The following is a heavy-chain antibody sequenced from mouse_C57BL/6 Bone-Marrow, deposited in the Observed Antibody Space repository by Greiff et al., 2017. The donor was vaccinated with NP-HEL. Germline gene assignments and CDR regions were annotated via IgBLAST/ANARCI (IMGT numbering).Heavy chain of an antibody. CDR3: AREGLLGYAMDY. Sequence: VQLQQSGPELVKPGASVKISCKASGYTFTDYYMNWVKQSHGKSLEWIGDINPNNGGTSYNQKFKGKATLTVDKSSSTAYMELRSLTSEDSAVYYCAREGLLGYAMDYWGQGTSVTVSS. J-gene: IGHJ4*01. V-gene: IGHV1-26*01. CDR1: GYTFTDYY. CDR2: INPNNGGT. D-gene: IGHD2-3*01.